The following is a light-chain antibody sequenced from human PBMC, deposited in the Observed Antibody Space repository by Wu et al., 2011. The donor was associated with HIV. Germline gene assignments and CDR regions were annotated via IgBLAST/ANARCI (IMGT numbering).Light chain of an antibody. CDR3: QYRTT. Sequence: DILLTQSPGTLSLSPGERATLSCRASQSITSNYLAWYQQKPGQAPRLLVYATSNRATGIPDRISGSGSGTLFTLTISSLESEDFAVYYCQYRTTFGQGTRLESK. V-gene: IGKV3-20*01. CDR1: QSITSNY. J-gene: IGKJ5*01. CDR2: ATS.